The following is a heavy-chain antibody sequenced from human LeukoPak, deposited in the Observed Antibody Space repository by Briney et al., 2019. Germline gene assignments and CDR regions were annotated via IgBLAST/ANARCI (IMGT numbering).Heavy chain of an antibody. CDR1: GGSFSGYY. J-gene: IGHJ4*02. CDR3: ARVAGYYDYVWGSYRLHYYFDY. CDR2: INHSGST. Sequence: PSETLSPTCAVYGGSFSGYYWSWIRQPPGKGLEWIGEINHSGSTNYNPSLKSRVTISVDTSKNQFSLKLSSVTAADTAVYYCARVAGYYDYVWGSYRLHYYFDYWGQGTLVTVSS. V-gene: IGHV4-34*01. D-gene: IGHD3-16*02.